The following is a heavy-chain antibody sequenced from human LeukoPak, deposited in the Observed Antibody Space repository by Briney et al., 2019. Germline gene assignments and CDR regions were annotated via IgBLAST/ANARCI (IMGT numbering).Heavy chain of an antibody. D-gene: IGHD3-10*01. Sequence: PSETLSLTCALYVGSLSGYYWSWIPHPPGKGLECIGEINHSGSTNYNPSLTSRVTISVDTSKNQFSLKLSSVTAADTAVYYCARGIVGRDGSGSYPPNWFDPWGQGTMVTDSS. CDR3: ARGIVGRDGSGSYPPNWFDP. V-gene: IGHV4-34*01. CDR1: VGSLSGYY. J-gene: IGHJ5*02. CDR2: INHSGST.